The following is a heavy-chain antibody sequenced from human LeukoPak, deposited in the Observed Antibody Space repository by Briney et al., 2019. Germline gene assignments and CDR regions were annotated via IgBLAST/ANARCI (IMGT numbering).Heavy chain of an antibody. V-gene: IGHV1-2*02. CDR3: ARVKGDPRYSSSWYYFDY. CDR1: GYTFTGYY. Sequence: GASVKVSCKASGYTFTGYYMHWVRQAPGQGLEWMGWINPNSGGTNYAQKFQGRVTMTRDTSISTAYMELSRLRSDDTAVYYCARVKGDPRYSSSWYYFDYWGQGTLVTVSS. CDR2: INPNSGGT. D-gene: IGHD6-13*01. J-gene: IGHJ4*02.